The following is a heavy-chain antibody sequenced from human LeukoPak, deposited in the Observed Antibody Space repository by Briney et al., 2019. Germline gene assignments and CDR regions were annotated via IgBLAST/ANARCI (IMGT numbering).Heavy chain of an antibody. CDR1: GFTFTSYG. D-gene: IGHD2-15*01. Sequence: GGSLRLSCAASGFTFTSYGISWVRQAPGQGLEWMGWISAYNGNTNYAQKLQGRVTMTTDTSTSTAYMELRSLRSDDTAVYYCARDDMETPTSAFDYWGQGTLVTVSS. CDR2: ISAYNGNT. CDR3: ARDDMETPTSAFDY. J-gene: IGHJ4*02. V-gene: IGHV1-18*01.